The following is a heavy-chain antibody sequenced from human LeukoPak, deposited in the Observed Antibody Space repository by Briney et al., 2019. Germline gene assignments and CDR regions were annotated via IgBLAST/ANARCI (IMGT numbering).Heavy chain of an antibody. D-gene: IGHD3-22*01. CDR1: IGYVSGYN. Sequence: AETLTLHCAGYIGYVSGYNWNWIRHPPGKVQDAIGDINHSGSTNYNASLKSRVTISVDTSKHQFSLKLTSVTAADTAVYYCARAGLYYYDSSGYYRYWGQGTLVTVSS. J-gene: IGHJ4*02. CDR2: INHSGST. V-gene: IGHV4-34*01. CDR3: ARAGLYYYDSSGYYRY.